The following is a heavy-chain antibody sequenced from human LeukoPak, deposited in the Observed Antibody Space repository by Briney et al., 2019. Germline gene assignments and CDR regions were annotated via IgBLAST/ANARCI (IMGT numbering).Heavy chain of an antibody. CDR2: IYHSGST. CDR3: ARVDTAMVQPFDY. CDR1: GGSISSGGYY. J-gene: IGHJ4*02. V-gene: IGHV4-30-2*01. D-gene: IGHD5-18*01. Sequence: PSGTLSLTCTVSGGSISSGGYYWSWIRQPPGKGLEWIGYIYHSGSTYYNPSLKSRVTISVDRSKNQFSLKLSSVTAADTAVYYCARVDTAMVQPFDYWGQGTLVTVSS.